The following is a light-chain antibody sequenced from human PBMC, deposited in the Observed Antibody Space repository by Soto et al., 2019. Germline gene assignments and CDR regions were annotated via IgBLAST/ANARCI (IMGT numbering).Light chain of an antibody. CDR2: GTS. Sequence: EGGFTQFPGNPAFVSGGKANLFCRARETIDSSYLAWYQQKPGQAPRLLIYGTSIRATGIPDRFSGSGYDTDFTLTINRLAPEDSAVYYCQQYAGSPTFTFGPGTKVDIK. CDR1: ETIDSSY. CDR3: QQYAGSPTFT. V-gene: IGKV3-20*01. J-gene: IGKJ3*01.